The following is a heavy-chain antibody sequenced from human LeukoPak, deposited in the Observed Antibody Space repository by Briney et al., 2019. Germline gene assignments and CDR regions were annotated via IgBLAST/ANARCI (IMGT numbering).Heavy chain of an antibody. V-gene: IGHV3-15*01. CDR3: TTVQENDY. J-gene: IGHJ4*02. CDR1: GFTFSNAW. Sequence: GGSLRLSCAASGFTFSNAWMSWVRQAPGKGLEWVGRIKRKTDGGTTDYAAPVKGRFTISRDDSKNTLYLQMNSPKTEDTAVYYCTTVQENDYWGQGTLVTVSS. CDR2: IKRKTDGGTT.